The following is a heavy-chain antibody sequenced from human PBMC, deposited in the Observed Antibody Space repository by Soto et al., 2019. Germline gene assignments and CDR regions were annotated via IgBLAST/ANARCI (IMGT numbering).Heavy chain of an antibody. D-gene: IGHD5-18*01. V-gene: IGHV4-34*01. Sequence: PSETMSITCAVYGGSFCGYYWRWIRQTPGKGLEWIGEINHSGSTNYNPSLKSRVTISVDTSNNQFSLKLSSVTASDTAVYYCANFSYGYIFGYWGQGTLVTVSS. J-gene: IGHJ4*02. CDR1: GGSFCGYY. CDR3: ANFSYGYIFGY. CDR2: INHSGST.